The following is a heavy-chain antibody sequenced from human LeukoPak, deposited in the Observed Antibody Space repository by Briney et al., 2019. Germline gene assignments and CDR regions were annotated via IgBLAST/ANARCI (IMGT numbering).Heavy chain of an antibody. V-gene: IGHV3-53*01. CDR3: ARGRALRYFDWSFDY. J-gene: IGHJ4*02. Sequence: GGSLRLSCAASGFTVSSNYLSWVSQAQGKGLEWVSVIYSGGSTYYADSVKGRFTISRDNSKNTLYLQMNSLRAEDTAVYYCARGRALRYFDWSFDYWGQGTPVTVSS. D-gene: IGHD3-9*01. CDR1: GFTVSSNY. CDR2: IYSGGST.